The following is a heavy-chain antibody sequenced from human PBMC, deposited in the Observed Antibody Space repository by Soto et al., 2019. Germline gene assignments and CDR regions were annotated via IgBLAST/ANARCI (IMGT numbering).Heavy chain of an antibody. CDR1: GGSISSGGYY. J-gene: IGHJ4*02. D-gene: IGHD1-26*01. Sequence: SETLSLTCTVSGGSISSGGYYWSWIRQHPGKGLEWIGYIYYSGSTYYNPSLKSRVTISVDTSKNQFSLKLSSVTAADTAVYYCARDTGRYFDYWGQGTLVTVPS. V-gene: IGHV4-31*03. CDR2: IYYSGST. CDR3: ARDTGRYFDY.